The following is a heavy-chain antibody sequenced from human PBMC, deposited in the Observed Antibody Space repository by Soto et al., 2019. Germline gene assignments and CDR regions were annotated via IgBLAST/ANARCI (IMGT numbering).Heavy chain of an antibody. CDR1: GFPFSNAW. D-gene: IGHD3-10*01. CDR3: TRERPDKRMVLDF. CDR2: NGGTT. V-gene: IGHV3-15*01. J-gene: IGHJ4*02. Sequence: EVQLVESGGGLVNPGGSLRLSCAASGFPFSNAWMSWVRQAPGKGLEWVGRNGGTTDYAAPVKARFTISRDDSKNTLSRQMINLKTEAIVIYYCTRERPDKRMVLDFCGQGTLVTVSS.